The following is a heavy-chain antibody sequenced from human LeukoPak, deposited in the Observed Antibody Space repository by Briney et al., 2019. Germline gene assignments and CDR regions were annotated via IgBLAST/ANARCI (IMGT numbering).Heavy chain of an antibody. D-gene: IGHD3-16*01. V-gene: IGHV3-21*01. CDR3: TREGGVGS. J-gene: IGHJ5*01. CDR2: ISGDSSGNYI. Sequence: PGGSLRLSCVASGFSFSLYSMNWVRQAPGKGLEWVSTISGDSSGNYIDYADSVKDRFTISRDNAKNSVFLQMNGLRDDDTAVYYCTREGGVGSWGQGTLVSVSS. CDR1: GFSFSLYS.